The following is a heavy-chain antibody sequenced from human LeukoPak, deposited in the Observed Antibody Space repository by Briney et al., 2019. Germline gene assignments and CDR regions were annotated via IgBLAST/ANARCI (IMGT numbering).Heavy chain of an antibody. D-gene: IGHD3-10*01. Sequence: GGSLRLSCAASGFTFSSYAMHWVRQAPGKGLEYVSAISSNGGSTYYANSVKGRFTISRDNSKNTLYLQMGSLRAEDMAVYYCARDRSSGSAAYYFDYWGQGTLVTVSS. CDR2: ISSNGGST. V-gene: IGHV3-64*01. CDR1: GFTFSSYA. CDR3: ARDRSSGSAAYYFDY. J-gene: IGHJ4*02.